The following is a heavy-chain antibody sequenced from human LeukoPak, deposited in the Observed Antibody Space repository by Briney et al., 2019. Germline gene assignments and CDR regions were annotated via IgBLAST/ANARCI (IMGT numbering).Heavy chain of an antibody. CDR2: MNPSSGNT. V-gene: IGHV1-8*01. CDR3: ARSGGSDYSNYAPYYYGMDV. Sequence: ASVKVSCKASGYTFTSYDINWVRQATGQGLEWMGWMNPSSGNTGYAQKFQGRVTMTRNTSISTAYMELSSLRSEDTAVYYCARSGGSDYSNYAPYYYGMDVWGQGTTVTVSS. J-gene: IGHJ6*02. CDR1: GYTFTSYD. D-gene: IGHD4-11*01.